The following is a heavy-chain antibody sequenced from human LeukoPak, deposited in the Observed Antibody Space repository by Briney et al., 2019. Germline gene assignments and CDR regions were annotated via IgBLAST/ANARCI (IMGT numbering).Heavy chain of an antibody. CDR3: ARDRRLRWYSFDY. CDR2: IWFDGSKK. V-gene: IGHV3-33*01. J-gene: IGHJ4*02. CDR1: GFTFSNHG. D-gene: IGHD4-23*01. Sequence: GGSLRLSCAASGFTFSNHGFHWVRQAPGKGLEWVALIWFDGSKKIYADSVKGRFTISRDDSKNTLILQMNSLTDEDTALYYCARDRRLRWYSFDYWGQGTLVTVSS.